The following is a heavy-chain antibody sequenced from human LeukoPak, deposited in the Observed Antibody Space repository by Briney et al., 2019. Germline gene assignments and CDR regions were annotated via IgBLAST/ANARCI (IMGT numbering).Heavy chain of an antibody. D-gene: IGHD2-15*01. Sequence: GSLRLSCAASGFTVSSNYMSWVRQPPGKGLEWIGSIYYSGSTYYNPSLKSRVTISVDTSKNQFSLKLSSVTAADTAVYYCARALGYCSGGSCFDDAFDIWGQGTMVTVSS. CDR2: IYYSGST. CDR1: GFTVSSNY. J-gene: IGHJ3*02. CDR3: ARALGYCSGGSCFDDAFDI. V-gene: IGHV4-38-2*01.